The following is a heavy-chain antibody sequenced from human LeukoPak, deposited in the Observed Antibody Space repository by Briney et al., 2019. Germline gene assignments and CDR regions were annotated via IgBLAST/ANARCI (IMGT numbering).Heavy chain of an antibody. J-gene: IGHJ5*02. CDR1: GYTFTGSY. V-gene: IGHV1-2*02. CDR2: INPNSGDT. CDR3: ARGPYYYDSSGYFPVRYNWFDP. D-gene: IGHD3-22*01. Sequence: ASVKVSCKASGYTFTGSYMHWVRQAPGQGLEWMGRINPNSGDTNYGQKFQGRVTMTSDTSISTAYMELSSLRSEDTAVYYCARGPYYYDSSGYFPVRYNWFDPWGQGTLVTVSS.